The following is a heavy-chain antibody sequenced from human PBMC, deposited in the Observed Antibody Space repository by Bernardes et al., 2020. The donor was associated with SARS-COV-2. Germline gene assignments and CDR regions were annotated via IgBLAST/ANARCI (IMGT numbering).Heavy chain of an antibody. CDR1: GGSISSGDSY. J-gene: IGHJ2*01. V-gene: IGHV4-31*11. Sequence: LSLTCVVSGGSISSGDSYWSWIRQHPEKGLEWIGNIYYPGNTYYNPSLESRVIISTDTSQSQFSLKLSSVTAADTAVYYCARVPSPHGRSWYFDLWGRGTLVTVSS. CDR3: ARVPSPHGRSWYFDL. D-gene: IGHD4-17*01. CDR2: IYYPGNT.